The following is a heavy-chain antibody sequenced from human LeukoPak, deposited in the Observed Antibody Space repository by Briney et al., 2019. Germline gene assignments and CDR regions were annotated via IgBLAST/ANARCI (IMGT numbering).Heavy chain of an antibody. CDR2: ISGSGGST. Sequence: PGGSLRLSCAASGFTFSDYYMSWIRQAPGKGLEWVSAISGSGGSTYYADSVKGRFTISRDNSKNTLYLQMNSLRAEDTAVYYCAKDHARQLGADWGQGTLVTVSS. CDR3: AKDHARQLGAD. V-gene: IGHV3-23*01. D-gene: IGHD6-6*01. CDR1: GFTFSDYY. J-gene: IGHJ4*02.